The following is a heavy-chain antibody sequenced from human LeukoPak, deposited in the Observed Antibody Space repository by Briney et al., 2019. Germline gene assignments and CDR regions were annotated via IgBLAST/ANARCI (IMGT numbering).Heavy chain of an antibody. CDR1: GGSFSGYY. CDR3: AVSGRYGHFDY. D-gene: IGHD1-26*01. V-gene: IGHV4-34*01. J-gene: IGHJ4*02. Sequence: SETLSLTCAVYGGSFSGYYWSWIRQPPGKGLEWIGEINHSGSTNYNPSLKSRVTISVDTSKNQFSLKLSSVTAADTAVYYCAVSGRYGHFDYWGQGTLVTVSS. CDR2: INHSGST.